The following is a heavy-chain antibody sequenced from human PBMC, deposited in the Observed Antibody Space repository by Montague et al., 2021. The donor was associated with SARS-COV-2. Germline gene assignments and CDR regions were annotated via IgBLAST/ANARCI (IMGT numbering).Heavy chain of an antibody. CDR2: IYYSGSA. CDR3: ARLESTRGVIIRGAPHI. V-gene: IGHV4-39*01. CDR1: GDSINNSRYY. J-gene: IGHJ3*02. D-gene: IGHD3-10*01. Sequence: SETRSLTCSVSGDSINNSRYYWGWIRQPPGKGLEWIGTIYYSGSAYYNPSLKSRVTISVDTSKDQFSLKLNSVTATDTAVYYCARLESTRGVIIRGAPHIWGQGTKVTVSS.